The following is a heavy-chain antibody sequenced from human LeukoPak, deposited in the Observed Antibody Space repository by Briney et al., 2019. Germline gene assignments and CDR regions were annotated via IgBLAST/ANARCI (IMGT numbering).Heavy chain of an antibody. CDR3: AKDGAKLEWLLYGYYFDY. CDR2: ISGSGGTV. D-gene: IGHD3-3*01. CDR1: DFTFSSYE. V-gene: IGHV3-23*01. Sequence: GGSLRLSCAASDFTFSSYEMNWVRQAPGKGLEWVSFISGSGGTVYYADSVKGRFTISRDNSKNTLYLQMNSLRAEDTAVYYCAKDGAKLEWLLYGYYFDYWGQGTLVTVSS. J-gene: IGHJ4*02.